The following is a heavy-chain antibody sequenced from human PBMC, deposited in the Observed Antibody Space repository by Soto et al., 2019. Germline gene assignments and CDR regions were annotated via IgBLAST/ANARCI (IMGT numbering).Heavy chain of an antibody. V-gene: IGHV4-59*02. CDR2: ISYSGST. J-gene: IGHJ4*02. CDR1: GGSVTSYY. Sequence: SETLSLTCSVSGGSVTSYYWTWIRQTPGRRLHFIGYISYSGSTSYNPSLRGRVTISTDTSKNQLSLKLSSVTAADTAIYYCASILYGANAFDYWGQGALVTVPS. D-gene: IGHD4-17*01. CDR3: ASILYGANAFDY.